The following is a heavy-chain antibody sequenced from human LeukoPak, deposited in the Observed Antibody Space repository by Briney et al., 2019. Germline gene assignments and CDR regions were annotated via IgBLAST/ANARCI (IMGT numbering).Heavy chain of an antibody. CDR2: INPNSGGT. J-gene: IGHJ4*02. V-gene: IGHV1-2*02. CDR3: ARETGRDGYKYFDY. D-gene: IGHD5-24*01. CDR1: GYTFTGYY. Sequence: ASVKVSCKASGYTFTGYYIHWVGQAPGQGLEWMGWINPNSGGTNYAQKFQDRVTMTSDTSISTAYMELSILRSDDTAVYYCARETGRDGYKYFDYWGQGTLVTVSS.